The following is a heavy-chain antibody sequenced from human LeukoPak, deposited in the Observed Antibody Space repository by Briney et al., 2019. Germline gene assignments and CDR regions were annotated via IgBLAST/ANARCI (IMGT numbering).Heavy chain of an antibody. CDR3: ARGRLLLGVSSGWASNWFYP. V-gene: IGHV6-1*01. CDR1: GDSVSSNSAA. CDR2: AYYRSKWYN. Sequence: SQTLSLTCAISGDSVSSNSAAWNWIRQYPSRGLEWLGRAYYRSKWYNDYAVSVKSRITINPDTCKNQFSLQLDSVTPEDTAVYYCARGRLLLGVSSGWASNWFYPWGQGTLVTVSS. J-gene: IGHJ5*02. D-gene: IGHD6-19*01.